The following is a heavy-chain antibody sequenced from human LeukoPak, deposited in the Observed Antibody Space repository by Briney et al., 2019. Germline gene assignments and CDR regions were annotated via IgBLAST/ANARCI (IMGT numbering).Heavy chain of an antibody. V-gene: IGHV5-51*01. CDR3: ARASRDGYNQNFDH. CDR1: GYSFSSYW. D-gene: IGHD5-24*01. Sequence: GESLKISCKGLGYSFSSYWNAWVRQRPVKGLEWMGIIYPGGSETRYDPSFQGQVTISADSSTSTAYLQWSSLRASDTAMYYCARASRDGYNQNFDHWGQGTLVTVSS. CDR2: IYPGGSET. J-gene: IGHJ4*02.